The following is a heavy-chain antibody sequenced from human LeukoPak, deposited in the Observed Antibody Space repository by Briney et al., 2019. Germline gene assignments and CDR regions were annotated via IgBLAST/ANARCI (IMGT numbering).Heavy chain of an antibody. J-gene: IGHJ4*02. Sequence: SETLSLTCTVSGGSISSYYRSWIRQPPGKGLEWIGYIYYSGSTNYNPSLKSRVTISVDTSKNQFSLKLSSVTAADTAVYYCARAPRRGQQLFDYWGQGTLVTVSS. D-gene: IGHD6-13*01. CDR3: ARAPRRGQQLFDY. CDR1: GGSISSYY. CDR2: IYYSGST. V-gene: IGHV4-59*01.